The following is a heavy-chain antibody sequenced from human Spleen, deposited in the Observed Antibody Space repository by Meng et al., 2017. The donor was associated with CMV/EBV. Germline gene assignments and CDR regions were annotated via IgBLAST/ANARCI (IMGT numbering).Heavy chain of an antibody. CDR2: IYSGGSST. Sequence: GGSLRLSCAASGFTFSSYWMSWVRQAPGKGLEWVSVIYSGGSSTYYADSVKGRFTISRDNAKNSLYLQMNSLRAEDTAVYYCARENYAGPSGSFDYWGQGTLVTVSS. CDR1: GFTFSSYW. D-gene: IGHD1-26*01. J-gene: IGHJ4*02. CDR3: ARENYAGPSGSFDY. V-gene: IGHV3-23*03.